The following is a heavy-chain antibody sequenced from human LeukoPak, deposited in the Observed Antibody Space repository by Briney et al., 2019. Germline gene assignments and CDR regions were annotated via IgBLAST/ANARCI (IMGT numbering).Heavy chain of an antibody. CDR1: GFTFSSYA. J-gene: IGHJ4*02. Sequence: GGSLRLSCAASGFTFSSYAMSWVRQAPGKGLEWVSAISGSGGSTYYADAVKGRVTISRDNSKNTLYLQMSSLRAEDTAVYYCAKVGVSGGYDILTGYYIWYDYWGQGTLVTVSS. CDR2: ISGSGGST. CDR3: AKVGVSGGYDILTGYYIWYDY. V-gene: IGHV3-23*01. D-gene: IGHD3-9*01.